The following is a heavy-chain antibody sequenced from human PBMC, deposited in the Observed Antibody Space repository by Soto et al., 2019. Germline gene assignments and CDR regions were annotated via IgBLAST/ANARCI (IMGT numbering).Heavy chain of an antibody. CDR1: GFTVSNNY. CDR2: IYSGGYT. V-gene: IGHV3-53*01. CDR3: AMGRGGGGY. Sequence: EVQLVESGGGLIQPGGSLRLSCAVSGFTVSNNYMSWVRQAPGKGLEGVSVIYSGGYTAYGDSVKGRFTISRDNSKNTVYFQMSRRAADAAVGYYWAMGRGGGGYWGQGTLVTVSS. D-gene: IGHD3-10*01. J-gene: IGHJ4*02.